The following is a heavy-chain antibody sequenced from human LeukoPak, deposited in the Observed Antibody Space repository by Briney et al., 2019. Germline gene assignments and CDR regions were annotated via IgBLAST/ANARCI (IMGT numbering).Heavy chain of an antibody. CDR1: GDSIGTSPYY. CDR2: MSDSGTT. Sequence: SETLSLTCTVSGDSIGTSPYYYCGWIRQSPGEGLEWIGSMSDSGTTYYNPSLSSRLSISIATSKTQFSLRLTSVTAADTAVYYCTRGQSIAAGANWGRGTLVTVSS. CDR3: TRGQSIAAGAN. V-gene: IGHV4-39*07. D-gene: IGHD6-13*01. J-gene: IGHJ4*02.